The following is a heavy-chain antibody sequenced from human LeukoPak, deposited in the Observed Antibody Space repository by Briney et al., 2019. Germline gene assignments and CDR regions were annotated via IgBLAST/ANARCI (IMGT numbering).Heavy chain of an antibody. D-gene: IGHD4-17*01. CDR1: GGSISGGGYY. V-gene: IGHV4-31*03. J-gene: IGHJ6*02. CDR3: ARDYGDRGDGYYYGMDV. CDR2: IYYSGST. Sequence: PSQTLSLTCTVSGGSISGGGYYWSWLRQHPGKGLEWIGYIYYSGSTYYNPSLKSRVTISVDTSKNQFSLKLSSVTAADTAVYYCARDYGDRGDGYYYGMDVWGQGTTVTVSS.